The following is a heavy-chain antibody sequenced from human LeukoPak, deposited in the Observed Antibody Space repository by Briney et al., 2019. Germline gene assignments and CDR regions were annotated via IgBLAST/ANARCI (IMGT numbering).Heavy chain of an antibody. CDR2: IYPADSDI. Sequence: GESLKISCNGSGYSFTSYWIGWVRQMPGKGLEWMGIIYPADSDIRYSPSFQGQVTISADRSTSTAYLQWSSLKASDSAMYYCARYNRDGYDAMGAHDFWGQGTLVTVSS. J-gene: IGHJ4*02. CDR1: GYSFTSYW. V-gene: IGHV5-51*01. D-gene: IGHD5-24*01. CDR3: ARYNRDGYDAMGAHDF.